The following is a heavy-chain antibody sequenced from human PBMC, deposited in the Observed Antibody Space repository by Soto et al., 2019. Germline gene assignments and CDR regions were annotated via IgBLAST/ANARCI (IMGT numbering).Heavy chain of an antibody. D-gene: IGHD6-19*01. V-gene: IGHV3-23*01. CDR2: ISGSGGST. J-gene: IGHJ4*02. CDR1: GFTGSSYA. CDR3: AKGSSGWYERFDY. Sequence: EVQLLESGGGLVQPGGSLRLSCAASGFTGSSYAMSWVRQAPGKGLEWVSAISGSGGSTYYADSVKGRFTISRDNSKNTLYLQMNSLRAEDTAVHYRAKGSSGWYERFDYLGQGTLVTVSS.